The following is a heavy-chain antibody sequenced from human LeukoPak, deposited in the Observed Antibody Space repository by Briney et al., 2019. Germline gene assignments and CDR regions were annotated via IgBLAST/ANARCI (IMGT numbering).Heavy chain of an antibody. V-gene: IGHV3-30-3*01. D-gene: IGHD6-13*01. CDR2: ISYDGSEK. Sequence: GGSLRLSCVASGFTFDSYAMNWVRQAPGKGLEWVALISYDGSEKYYADSVQGRLTISRDNSMNTLNLHMNGLKTEDTAVYYCARHRIGAAVAFYFDSWGQGALVAVSS. CDR1: GFTFDSYA. CDR3: ARHRIGAAVAFYFDS. J-gene: IGHJ4*02.